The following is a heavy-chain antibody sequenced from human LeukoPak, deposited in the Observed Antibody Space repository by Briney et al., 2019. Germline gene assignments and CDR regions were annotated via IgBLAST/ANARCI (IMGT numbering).Heavy chain of an antibody. J-gene: IGHJ4*02. CDR3: ARGASGREDYFDY. CDR1: RFTFLNYA. CDR2: ISYDGSNK. D-gene: IGHD3-3*01. Sequence: GRSLRLSCAASRFTFLNYAVNWVRQAPGKGLEWVAVISYDGSNKYYADSVKGRFTISRDNSKNTLYLQMNSLRAEDTAVYYCARGASGREDYFDYWGQGTLVTVSS. V-gene: IGHV3-30-3*01.